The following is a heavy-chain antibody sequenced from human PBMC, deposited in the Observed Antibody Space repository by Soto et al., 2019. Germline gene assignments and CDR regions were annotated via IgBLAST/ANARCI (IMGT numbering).Heavy chain of an antibody. Sequence: GGSLRLSCAASGFTFSSHAMHWVRQAPGKGLEWVAIISYDGSTIFYGDSVKGRFTISRDNSKNTLYLHMSSLRPDDTAVYFCARHVASTVTTSDWFDPWGQGTLVTVSS. CDR2: ISYDGSTI. J-gene: IGHJ5*02. D-gene: IGHD4-4*01. CDR3: ARHVASTVTTSDWFDP. V-gene: IGHV3-30-3*01. CDR1: GFTFSSHA.